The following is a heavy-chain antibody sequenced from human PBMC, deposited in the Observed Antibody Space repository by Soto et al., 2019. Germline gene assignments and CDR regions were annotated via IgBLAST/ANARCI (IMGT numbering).Heavy chain of an antibody. CDR3: AIDIVVAPAAKMFVNY. CDR1: GGTFGSYT. J-gene: IGHJ4*02. Sequence: ASVKVSCKASGGTFGSYTISWVRQAPGQGLEWMGRIIPILGIANYAQKFQGRVTITADKSTSTAYTELSSLRSEDTAVYYCAIDIVVAPAAKMFVNYWGQRTLVPVSS. CDR2: IIPILGIA. V-gene: IGHV1-69*02. D-gene: IGHD2-2*01.